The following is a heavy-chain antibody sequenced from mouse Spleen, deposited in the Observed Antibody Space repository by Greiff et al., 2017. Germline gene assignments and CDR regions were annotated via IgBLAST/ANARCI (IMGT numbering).Heavy chain of an antibody. CDR3: ARKGDGYDPWFAY. CDR2: IWSDGST. D-gene: IGHD2-2*01. CDR1: GFSLTNYA. V-gene: IGHV2-4-1*01. J-gene: IGHJ3*01. Sequence: QVQLKQSGPGLVAPSQSLSITCTVSGFSLTNYAVHWVRQSPGKGLEWLGVIWSDGSTDYNAAFISRLSISKDNSKSQVFFKMNSLQADDTAIYYCARKGDGYDPWFAYWGQGTLVTVSA.